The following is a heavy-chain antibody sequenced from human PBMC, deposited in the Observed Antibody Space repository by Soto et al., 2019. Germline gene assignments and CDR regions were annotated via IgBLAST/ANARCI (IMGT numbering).Heavy chain of an antibody. CDR1: GFTFDDYG. CDR2: INWNGGST. D-gene: IGHD3-3*01. Sequence: EVQLVESGGGVVRPGGSLRLSCAASGFTFDDYGMSWVRQAPGKGLEWVSGINWNGGSTGYADSVKGRFTISRDNAKHSLYLQMISLRAEDPALYYCPRDQLLLEWLLRRYYYGMDVWGQGTTVPVPS. CDR3: PRDQLLLEWLLRRYYYGMDV. V-gene: IGHV3-20*04. J-gene: IGHJ6*02.